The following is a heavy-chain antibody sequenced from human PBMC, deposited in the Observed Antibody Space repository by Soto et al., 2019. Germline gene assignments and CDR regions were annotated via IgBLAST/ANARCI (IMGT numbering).Heavy chain of an antibody. V-gene: IGHV4-59*08. J-gene: IGHJ2*01. CDR2: VYYSGST. Sequence: QVLLQESGPGLVKPSETLSLTCTVSGGSISNHYWSWIRQPPGKGLESIGYVYYSGSTYYNPSLQSRVTISVDTSKNHFSLKLSSVTAADTAVYYCARGGWSLDLWGRGTLVTVSS. CDR1: GGSISNHY. CDR3: ARGGWSLDL. D-gene: IGHD3-16*01.